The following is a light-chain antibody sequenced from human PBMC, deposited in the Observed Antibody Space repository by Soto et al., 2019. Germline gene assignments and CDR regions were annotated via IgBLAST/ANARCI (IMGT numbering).Light chain of an antibody. CDR3: QQYNHWWT. Sequence: EIVMTQSPATLSVSPGERATLSCRDSQSVSTNLVWYQQKPGQAPRLLIYGASTRATGVPGRFSGTGSGTEFTLTISSLQSEDSAVYYCQQYNHWWTFGQGTKVEI. J-gene: IGKJ1*01. CDR2: GAS. V-gene: IGKV3-15*01. CDR1: QSVSTN.